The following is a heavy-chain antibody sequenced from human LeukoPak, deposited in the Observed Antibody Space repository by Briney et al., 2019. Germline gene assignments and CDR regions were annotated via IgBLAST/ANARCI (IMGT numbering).Heavy chain of an antibody. CDR3: AKVGSSWTGYYYGMDV. Sequence: GSLRLSCAASGFTFSSYAMSWVRQAPGKGLEWVSGISGSGGSTYYADSVKGRFTISRDNSKNTLYLQMNSLRAEDTAVYYCAKVGSSWTGYYYGMDVWGQGTTVTVSS. CDR1: GFTFSSYA. V-gene: IGHV3-23*01. D-gene: IGHD6-13*01. J-gene: IGHJ6*02. CDR2: ISGSGGST.